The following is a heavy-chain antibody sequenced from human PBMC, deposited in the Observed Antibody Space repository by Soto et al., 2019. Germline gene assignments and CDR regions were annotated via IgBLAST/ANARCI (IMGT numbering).Heavy chain of an antibody. Sequence: SVKVSCKASGGTFSSYAISWVRQAPGQGLEWMGGIIPIFGTANYAQKFQGRVTITADESTSTAYMELSSLRSEDTAVYYCAREDVVVVAATPGSYYYYYGMDVWGQGTTVTVSS. V-gene: IGHV1-69*13. CDR2: IIPIFGTA. D-gene: IGHD2-15*01. CDR1: GGTFSSYA. J-gene: IGHJ6*02. CDR3: AREDVVVVAATPGSYYYYYGMDV.